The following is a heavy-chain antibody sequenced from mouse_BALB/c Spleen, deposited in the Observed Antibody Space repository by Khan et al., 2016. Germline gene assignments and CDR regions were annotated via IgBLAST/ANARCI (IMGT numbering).Heavy chain of an antibody. CDR3: ARDRYYGTSYFDY. Sequence: VQLQESGPGLVAPSQSLSITCTVSGFSLTTYGVHWVRQPPGKGLEWLGVIWAGGSTNYNSALMSRLSISKDNSKSQVFLKMNSLQTDDTATYYDARDRYYGTSYFDYWGQGTTLTVSS. V-gene: IGHV2-9*02. CDR2: IWAGGST. D-gene: IGHD1-1*01. J-gene: IGHJ2*01. CDR1: GFSLTTYG.